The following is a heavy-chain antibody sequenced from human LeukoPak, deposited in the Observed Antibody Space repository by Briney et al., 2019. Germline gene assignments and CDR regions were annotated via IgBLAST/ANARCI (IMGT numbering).Heavy chain of an antibody. CDR3: ARDRHYYYGMDV. CDR2: IYSGGST. CDR1: GFTVSSNY. Sequence: GGSLRLSCAAPGFTVSSNYMSWVRQAPGKGLEWVSVIYSGGSTYYADSVKGRFTISRDNSKNTLYLQMNSLRAEDTAVYYCARDRHYYYGMDVWGQGTTVTVSS. J-gene: IGHJ6*02. V-gene: IGHV3-66*01.